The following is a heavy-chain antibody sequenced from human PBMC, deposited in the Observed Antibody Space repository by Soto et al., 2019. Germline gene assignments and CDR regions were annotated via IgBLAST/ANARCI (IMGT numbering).Heavy chain of an antibody. V-gene: IGHV3-74*01. Sequence: EVQLVESGGGLVQPGGSLRLSCAASGFTFSSFWMHGVRQAPGKGLVWVSRINSDGSSTSYADSVKGRFTISRDNAKNTLYLQMNSLRAEDTAVYYCARFRGSRYYYYGMDVWGQGTTVTVSS. CDR2: INSDGSST. CDR3: ARFRGSRYYYYGMDV. J-gene: IGHJ6*02. CDR1: GFTFSSFW. D-gene: IGHD3-10*01.